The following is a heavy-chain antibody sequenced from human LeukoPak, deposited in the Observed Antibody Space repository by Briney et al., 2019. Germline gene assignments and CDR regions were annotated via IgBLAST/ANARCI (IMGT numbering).Heavy chain of an antibody. J-gene: IGHJ6*02. D-gene: IGHD2-2*01. V-gene: IGHV1-18*01. CDR2: ISAYNGNT. CDR1: GYTLTSYG. CDR3: ARGHPSSYYYYGMDV. Sequence: ASVKVSCKASGYTLTSYGISWVRQAPGQGLEWMGWISAYNGNTNYAQKLQGRVTMTTDTSTSTAYMELRSLRSDDTAVYYCARGHPSSYYYYGMDVWGQGTTVTVSS.